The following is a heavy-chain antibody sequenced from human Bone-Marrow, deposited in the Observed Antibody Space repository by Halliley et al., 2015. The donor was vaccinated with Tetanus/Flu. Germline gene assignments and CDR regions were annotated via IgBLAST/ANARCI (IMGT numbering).Heavy chain of an antibody. CDR3: ARGHYYYGSGSYFDF. CDR1: RGSISSGGFY. J-gene: IGHJ4*02. Sequence: SLRLSCTVTFSRGSISSGGFYLDWIRQHPGEGLGWIGHIYYSGSTYYNPSLRSRLTISVDTSKNQLSLRLRSVTAADTAVYYCARGHYYYGSGSYFDFWGQGTLVTVSS. V-gene: IGHV4-31*03. CDR2: IYYSGST. D-gene: IGHD3-10*01.